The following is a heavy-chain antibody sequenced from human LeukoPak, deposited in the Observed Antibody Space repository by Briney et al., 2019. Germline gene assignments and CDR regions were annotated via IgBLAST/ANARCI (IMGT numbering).Heavy chain of an antibody. Sequence: GGSLRLSCSASGFTFSSYAMHWDRQAPGKGLEYVSAISSNGGSTYYADSVKGRFTISRDNSKNTLYLQMNSLRAEDTAVYYCAKGYCRGISCYSDYWGQGTLVTVSS. CDR3: AKGYCRGISCYSDY. CDR2: ISSNGGST. V-gene: IGHV3-64*04. CDR1: GFTFSSYA. J-gene: IGHJ4*02. D-gene: IGHD2-2*02.